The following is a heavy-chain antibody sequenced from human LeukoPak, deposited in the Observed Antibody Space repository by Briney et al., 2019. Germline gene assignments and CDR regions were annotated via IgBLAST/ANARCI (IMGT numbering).Heavy chain of an antibody. CDR1: GFTFSSYA. D-gene: IGHD2-21*01. J-gene: IGHJ4*02. Sequence: GGSLRLSCAASGFTFSSYAMTWVRQAPGKGLEWVSVTSESGDNTYYGDSVKGRFTVSRDNSKNTLYLQMNSLRAEDTAIYYCARTASNDYWGQGTLVTVSS. CDR3: ARTASNDY. V-gene: IGHV3-23*01. CDR2: TSESGDNT.